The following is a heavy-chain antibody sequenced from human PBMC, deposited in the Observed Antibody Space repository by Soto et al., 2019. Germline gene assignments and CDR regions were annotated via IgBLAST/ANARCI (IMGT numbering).Heavy chain of an antibody. CDR1: GFTFSSYA. CDR2: ISYDGSNK. Sequence: GSLRLSCAASGFTFSSYAMHWVRQAPGKGLEWVAVISYDGSNKYYADSVKGRFTISRDNSKNTLYLQMNSLRAEDTAVYYCARSGGFLEWHTYYGMDVWGQGTTVTVSS. CDR3: ARSGGFLEWHTYYGMDV. J-gene: IGHJ6*02. V-gene: IGHV3-30-3*01. D-gene: IGHD3-3*01.